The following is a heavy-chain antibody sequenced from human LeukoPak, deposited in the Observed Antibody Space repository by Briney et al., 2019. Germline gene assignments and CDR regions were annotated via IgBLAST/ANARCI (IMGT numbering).Heavy chain of an antibody. V-gene: IGHV3-48*04. D-gene: IGHD3-22*01. CDR3: ARDLYDSSGSDAFDI. CDR2: ISPSSTRI. Sequence: PGGSLRLSCAASGFTFSSYDMNWVRQAPGKGLEWVSYISPSSTRIDYAASVRGRFTISRDNAKRSLYLQMSSLRAEDTAVYYCARDLYDSSGSDAFDIWGQGTMVTVSS. J-gene: IGHJ3*02. CDR1: GFTFSSYD.